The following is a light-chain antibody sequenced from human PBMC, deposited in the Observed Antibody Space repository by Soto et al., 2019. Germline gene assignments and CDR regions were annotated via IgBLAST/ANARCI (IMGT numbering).Light chain of an antibody. CDR3: SSYAGSALV. CDR1: SSDVGGYNY. CDR2: EVS. V-gene: IGLV2-8*01. J-gene: IGLJ1*01. Sequence: QSALTQPPSASGSPGQSVTISCTGTSSDVGGYNYVSWYQQHPGKAPKLMIYEVSKRPSGVPDRFSGSKSGNTASLTVSGLQAEDEADYYCSSYAGSALVFGTGTKATVL.